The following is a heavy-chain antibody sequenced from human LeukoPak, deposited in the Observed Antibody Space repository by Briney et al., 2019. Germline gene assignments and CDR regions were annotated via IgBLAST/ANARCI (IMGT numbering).Heavy chain of an antibody. D-gene: IGHD6-19*01. CDR1: GYTFTSYD. CDR3: ARAVAGKQIFDY. CDR2: MNPNSGNT. Sequence: ASVKVSCKASGYTFTSYDINWVRQATGQGLEWMGWMNPNSGNTGYAQKFQGRVTITRNTSISTAYMELSSLRSEDTAVYYCARAVAGKQIFDYWGQGTLVTVSS. J-gene: IGHJ4*02. V-gene: IGHV1-8*03.